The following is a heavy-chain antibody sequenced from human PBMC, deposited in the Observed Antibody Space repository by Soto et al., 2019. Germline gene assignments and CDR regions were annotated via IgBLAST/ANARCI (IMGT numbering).Heavy chain of an antibody. J-gene: IGHJ5*02. CDR2: IYYSGST. Sequence: QVQLQESGPGLVKPSQTLSLTCTVSGGSISSGGYYWSCIRQHPGKGLEWIGYIYYSGSTYYNPSLKSRVTISVDTSKNQFSLKLSSVTAADTAVYYCARATIFGVDGNWFDPWGQGTLVTVSS. CDR1: GGSISSGGYY. CDR3: ARATIFGVDGNWFDP. V-gene: IGHV4-31*03. D-gene: IGHD3-3*01.